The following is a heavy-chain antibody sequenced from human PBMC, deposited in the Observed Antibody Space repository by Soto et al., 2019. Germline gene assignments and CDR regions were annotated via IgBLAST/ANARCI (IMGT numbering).Heavy chain of an antibody. CDR2: FDPEDGET. D-gene: IGHD4-17*01. CDR3: ATGTRGSGDYAFSVDYYYYYMDV. Sequence: ASVKVSCKVSGYTLTELSMHWVRQAPGKGLEWMGGFDPEDGETIYAQKFQGRVTMTEDTSTDTAYMELSSLRSEDTAVYYCATGTRGSGDYAFSVDYYYYYMDVWAKGNTVTVSS. J-gene: IGHJ6*03. V-gene: IGHV1-24*01. CDR1: GYTLTELS.